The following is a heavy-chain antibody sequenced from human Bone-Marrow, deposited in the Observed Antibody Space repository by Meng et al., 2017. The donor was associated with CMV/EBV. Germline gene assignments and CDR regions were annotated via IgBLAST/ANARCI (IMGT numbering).Heavy chain of an antibody. Sequence: GGSLRLSCAASGFTFSSYSMNWVRQAPGKGLEWVSSISSSSSYIYYADSVKGRFTISRDNAKNSLYLQMNSLRAEDTAVYYCARIAVAGNIDDYWGQGTLVTVSS. V-gene: IGHV3-21*01. CDR3: ARIAVAGNIDDY. CDR1: GFTFSSYS. CDR2: ISSSSSYI. J-gene: IGHJ4*02. D-gene: IGHD6-19*01.